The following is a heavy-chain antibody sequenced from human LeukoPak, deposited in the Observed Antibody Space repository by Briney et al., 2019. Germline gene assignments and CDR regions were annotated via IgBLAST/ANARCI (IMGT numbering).Heavy chain of an antibody. CDR3: SNVALEAAYDILTGYYSYFDY. Sequence: GGSLRLSCAASGFTFSTSAMSWVRQAPWKGLEWVSGISGSGGSTYYADSVKGRFTISRDNSKNTLYLQMNSLRAEDTAVYYCSNVALEAAYDILTGYYSYFDYWGQGTLVTVSS. CDR1: GFTFSTSA. J-gene: IGHJ4*02. V-gene: IGHV3-23*01. D-gene: IGHD3-9*01. CDR2: ISGSGGST.